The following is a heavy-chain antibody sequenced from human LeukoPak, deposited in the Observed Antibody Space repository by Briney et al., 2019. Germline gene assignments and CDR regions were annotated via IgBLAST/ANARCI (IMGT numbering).Heavy chain of an antibody. D-gene: IGHD6-19*01. CDR3: ARDGQWLVRGGLDY. V-gene: IGHV3-21*01. CDR2: ISSSSSYI. Sequence: GGSLRLSCAASGFTFSSYSMNWVRQAPGKGLEWVSSISSSSSYIYYADSVKGRFTISRDNAKNSLYLQMNSLRAEDTAVYYCARDGQWLVRGGLDYWGQGTLVTVSS. CDR1: GFTFSSYS. J-gene: IGHJ4*02.